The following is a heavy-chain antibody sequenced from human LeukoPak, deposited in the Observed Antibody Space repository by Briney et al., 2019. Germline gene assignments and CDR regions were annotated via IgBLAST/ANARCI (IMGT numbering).Heavy chain of an antibody. Sequence: SETLSLTCAVSGGSISRGGYSCSWLRQPQGQGLVWVGYIYQSGITYYNPSLKSRGTISVDRSKKQCSLKLSAVTAADTAVYYCARSDYYDSSGYSYWGQGTLGSVSS. CDR2: IYQSGIT. J-gene: IGHJ4*02. D-gene: IGHD3-22*01. CDR3: ARSDYYDSSGYSY. CDR1: GGSISRGGYS. V-gene: IGHV4-30-2*01.